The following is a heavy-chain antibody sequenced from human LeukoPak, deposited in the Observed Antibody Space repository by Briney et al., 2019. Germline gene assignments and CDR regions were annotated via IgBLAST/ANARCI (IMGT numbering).Heavy chain of an antibody. CDR3: ARAPHLLQGCYFDY. J-gene: IGHJ4*02. V-gene: IGHV3-23*01. Sequence: GGSLRLSCAASGFTFSSYAMSWVRQAPGKGLEWVSAISGSGGSTYYADSVKGRFTISRDNSKNTLYLQMNSLRAEDTAVYYCARAPHLLQGCYFDYWGQGTLVTVSS. CDR1: GFTFSSYA. CDR2: ISGSGGST. D-gene: IGHD4-11*01.